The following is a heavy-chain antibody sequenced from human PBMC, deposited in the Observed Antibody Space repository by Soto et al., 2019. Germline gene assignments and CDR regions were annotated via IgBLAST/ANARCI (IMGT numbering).Heavy chain of an antibody. CDR1: GYTFTSYY. J-gene: IGHJ6*03. D-gene: IGHD3-3*01. CDR2: INPSGGST. Sequence: ASGKASCKASGYTFTSYYMHWVRQAPGQGLEWMGIINPSGGSTSYAQKFQGRVTMTRDTSTSTVYMELSSLRSEDTAVYYCARNLAIFGVVNPAVLYMDVWGKGTTVTVS. V-gene: IGHV1-46*01. CDR3: ARNLAIFGVVNPAVLYMDV.